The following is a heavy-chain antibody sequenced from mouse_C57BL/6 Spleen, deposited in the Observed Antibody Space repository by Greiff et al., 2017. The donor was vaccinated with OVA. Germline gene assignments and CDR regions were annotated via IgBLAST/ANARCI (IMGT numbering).Heavy chain of an antibody. V-gene: IGHV1-64*01. CDR3: ARSWSNYARDY. Sequence: VQLQQPGAELVKPGASVTLSCKASGYTFTSYWMHWVKQRPGQGLEWIGMIHPNSGSTNYNEKFKSKATLTVDKSSSTAYMQLSSLTSEDSAVYYCARSWSNYARDYWGQGTTLTVSS. CDR2: IHPNSGST. D-gene: IGHD2-5*01. J-gene: IGHJ2*01. CDR1: GYTFTSYW.